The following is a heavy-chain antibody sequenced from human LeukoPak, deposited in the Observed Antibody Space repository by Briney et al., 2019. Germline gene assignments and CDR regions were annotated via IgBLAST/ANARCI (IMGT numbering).Heavy chain of an antibody. D-gene: IGHD1-7*01. CDR1: GFTFSTYA. V-gene: IGHV3-23*01. Sequence: GSLRLSCAASGFTFSTYAMSWVRQAPGKGLEWVSNVSGSGSRSGGSTYYADSVKGRLTISRDNSKNTLYLQMNSLRAEDTAVYYCARKLGNTMVGYWGQGTLVTVSS. CDR2: VSGSGSRSGGST. CDR3: ARKLGNTMVGY. J-gene: IGHJ4*02.